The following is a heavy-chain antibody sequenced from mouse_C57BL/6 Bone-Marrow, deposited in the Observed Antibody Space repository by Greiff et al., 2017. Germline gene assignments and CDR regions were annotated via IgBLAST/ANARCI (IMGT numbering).Heavy chain of an antibody. CDR1: GYTFTSYW. V-gene: IGHV1-55*01. CDR2: IYPTSGRT. D-gene: IGHD4-1*01. J-gene: IGHJ2*01. Sequence: VQLKESGAELVKPGASVTMSCKASGYTFTSYWITWVKQRPGQGLEWIGDIYPTSGRTNYNEKFKSKAILTVDTSSNTAYMQLSSLTSEDSAVFYCARSGPLGRSFDYWGQGTTLTVSS. CDR3: ARSGPLGRSFDY.